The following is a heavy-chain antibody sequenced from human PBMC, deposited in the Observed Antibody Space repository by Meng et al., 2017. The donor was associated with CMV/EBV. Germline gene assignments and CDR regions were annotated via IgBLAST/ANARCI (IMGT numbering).Heavy chain of an antibody. CDR3: VRTNSGPRYDFDY. CDR2: SKNDPNTYTT. D-gene: IGHD1-1*01. V-gene: IGHV3-72*01. CDR1: GFSLSDYY. Sequence: SGFSLSDYYMDWVRQAPGKGLEWIGRSKNDPNTYTTEYAAAVRGRFTISRDASENPLFLQMSSLKAEDTALYYCVRTNSGPRYDFDYWGQGALVTVSS. J-gene: IGHJ4*02.